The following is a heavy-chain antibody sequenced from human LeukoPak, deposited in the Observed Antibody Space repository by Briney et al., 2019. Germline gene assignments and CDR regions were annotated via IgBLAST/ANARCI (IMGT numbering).Heavy chain of an antibody. CDR2: IIPILGIA. V-gene: IGHV1-69*04. Sequence: ASVKVSCKASGGTFSSYAISWVRQAPGQGLEWMGRIIPILGIANYAQKFQGRVTITADKSTSTAYMELSSLRSEDTAVYYCARRAASRDYYFDYWGQGTLVTVSS. CDR1: GGTFSSYA. CDR3: ARRAASRDYYFDY. D-gene: IGHD2-15*01. J-gene: IGHJ4*02.